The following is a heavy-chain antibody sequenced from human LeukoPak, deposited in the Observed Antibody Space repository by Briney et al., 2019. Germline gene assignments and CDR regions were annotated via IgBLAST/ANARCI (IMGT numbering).Heavy chain of an antibody. V-gene: IGHV4-31*03. CDR3: ATFRYFDWFSPEAQFDY. D-gene: IGHD3-9*01. CDR2: IYYSGST. CDR1: GGSISSGGYY. J-gene: IGHJ4*02. Sequence: SETLSLTCTVSGGSISSGGYYWSWIRQHPGKGLEWIGYIYYSGSTYYNPSLKSRVTISVDTSKNQFSLKLSSVTAADTAVYYCATFRYFDWFSPEAQFDYWGQGTLVTVSS.